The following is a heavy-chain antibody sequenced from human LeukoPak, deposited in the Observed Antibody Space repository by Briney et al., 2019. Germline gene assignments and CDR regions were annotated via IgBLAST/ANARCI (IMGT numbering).Heavy chain of an antibody. CDR3: ARDRVTIFGVVHRFYDY. CDR2: IKQDGSEK. V-gene: IGHV3-7*01. J-gene: IGHJ4*02. CDR1: GFTFSSYS. Sequence: PGGSLRLSCAASGFTFSSYSMSWVRQAPGKGLEWVANIKQDGSEKYYVDSVKGRFTISRDNAKNSLYLQMNSLRAEDTAVYYCARDRVTIFGVVHRFYDYWGQGTLVTVSS. D-gene: IGHD3-3*01.